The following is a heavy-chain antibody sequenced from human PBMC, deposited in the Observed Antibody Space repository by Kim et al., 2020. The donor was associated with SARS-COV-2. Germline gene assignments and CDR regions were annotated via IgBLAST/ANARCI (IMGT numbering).Heavy chain of an antibody. Sequence: ASVKVSCKASGYTFTTLGLNWVRQAPGQGLEWMGWINTNTGNPTYAQGFTGRFVFSLDTSVSTAYLQISSLRAEDTAVYFCASGYTGRIDYWGQGTLFTV. V-gene: IGHV7-4-1*02. D-gene: IGHD5-12*01. J-gene: IGHJ4*02. CDR2: INTNTGNP. CDR3: ASGYTGRIDY. CDR1: GYTFTTLG.